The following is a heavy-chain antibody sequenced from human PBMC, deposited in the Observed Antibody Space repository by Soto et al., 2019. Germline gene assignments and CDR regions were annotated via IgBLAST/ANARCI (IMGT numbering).Heavy chain of an antibody. Sequence: GGSLRLSCAASGFTFSSFAMSWVRQAPGEGLEWVSASSGSGGSTYYADSVKGRFTISRDNSKNTLYLQMNSLRAEDTAVSYCAKGDYDFWSGPNAGVFDYWGQGTLVTVSS. CDR3: AKGDYDFWSGPNAGVFDY. V-gene: IGHV3-23*01. D-gene: IGHD3-3*01. CDR2: SSGSGGST. CDR1: GFTFSSFA. J-gene: IGHJ4*02.